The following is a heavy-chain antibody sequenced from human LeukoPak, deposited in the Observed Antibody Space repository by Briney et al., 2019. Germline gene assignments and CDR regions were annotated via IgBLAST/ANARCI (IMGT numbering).Heavy chain of an antibody. CDR2: NSHSGST. J-gene: IGHJ6*03. CDR3: GRDTRVRYFSYYYMDV. Sequence: SDTLSLICTVSGDSISSQYWTWIPQSPVKAREYIGDNSHSGSTSYNPTLKSRVTISIDTSKNQFSLKLSSVTAADTAVYYCGRDTRVRYFSYYYMDVWGKGTTVTVSS. V-gene: IGHV4-59*11. D-gene: IGHD2-8*01. CDR1: GDSISSQY.